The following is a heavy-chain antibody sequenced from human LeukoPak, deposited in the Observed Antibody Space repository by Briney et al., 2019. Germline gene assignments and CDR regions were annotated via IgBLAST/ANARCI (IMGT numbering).Heavy chain of an antibody. V-gene: IGHV3-30*18. Sequence: PGRSLRLSCAASGFTFSRNAMHWVRQAPGKGLEWVAVVSYDGSNTYYADSVKGRFTISRDNSKNTLNVQMNSLRPEDTAVYYCGKSANYTYGPIDYWGQGTLVTVSS. D-gene: IGHD5-18*01. CDR3: GKSANYTYGPIDY. J-gene: IGHJ4*02. CDR2: VSYDGSNT. CDR1: GFTFSRNA.